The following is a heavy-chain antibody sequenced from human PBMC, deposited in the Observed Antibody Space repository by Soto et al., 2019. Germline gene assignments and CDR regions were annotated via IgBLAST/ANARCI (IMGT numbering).Heavy chain of an antibody. D-gene: IGHD4-17*01. CDR2: IYYSGST. J-gene: IGHJ4*02. Sequence: QVQLQESGPGLVKPSQTLSLTCTVSGGSISSGGYYWSWIPQHPGKGLEWIGYIYYSGSTYYNPSLKSRVTISVDTSKNQFSLKLSSVTAADTAVYYCARDASNTVTKHPRQNGFDYWGQGTLVTVSS. CDR3: ARDASNTVTKHPRQNGFDY. CDR1: GGSISSGGYY. V-gene: IGHV4-31*03.